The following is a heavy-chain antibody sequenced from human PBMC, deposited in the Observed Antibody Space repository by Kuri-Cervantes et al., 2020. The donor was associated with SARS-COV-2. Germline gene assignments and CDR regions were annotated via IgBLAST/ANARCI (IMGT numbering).Heavy chain of an antibody. CDR1: GGSFSGYY. D-gene: IGHD3-9*01. J-gene: IGHJ4*02. CDR2: INHSGST. Sequence: SETLSLTCAVYGGSFSGYYWSWIRQPPGKGLEWIGEINHSGSTNYNPSLKSRVTVSVDTSKNQFSLKLSSVTAADTAVYYCARSSPGTTRYYDILTASGAIDYWGQGTLVTVSS. V-gene: IGHV4-34*01. CDR3: ARSSPGTTRYYDILTASGAIDY.